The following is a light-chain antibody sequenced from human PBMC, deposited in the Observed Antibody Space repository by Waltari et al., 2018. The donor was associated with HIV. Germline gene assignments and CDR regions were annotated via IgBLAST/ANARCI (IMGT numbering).Light chain of an antibody. CDR2: DVS. CDR3: CSYAGIYTGV. Sequence: QSALTQPRSVSGSPGQSVTISCTGTSSAVGCYCFLSWYQQLPGKAPKLMIYDVSKRSPGVPDRFSGSKSGNTASRTISGLQADDEADYYCCSYAGIYTGVFGGGTKLTVL. CDR1: SSAVGCYCF. V-gene: IGLV2-11*01. J-gene: IGLJ3*02.